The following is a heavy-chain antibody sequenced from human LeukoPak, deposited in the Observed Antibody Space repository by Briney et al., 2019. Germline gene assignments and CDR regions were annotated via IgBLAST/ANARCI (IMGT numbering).Heavy chain of an antibody. Sequence: SETLSLTCAVYGGSLSGYYWSWIRQPPGKGLEWIGEINHSGSTNYNPSLKSRVTISVDTSKNQFSLKLSSVTAADTAVYYCATSTMVPDAFDIWGQGTMVTVSS. CDR3: ATSTMVPDAFDI. V-gene: IGHV4-34*01. D-gene: IGHD3-10*01. J-gene: IGHJ3*02. CDR1: GGSLSGYY. CDR2: INHSGST.